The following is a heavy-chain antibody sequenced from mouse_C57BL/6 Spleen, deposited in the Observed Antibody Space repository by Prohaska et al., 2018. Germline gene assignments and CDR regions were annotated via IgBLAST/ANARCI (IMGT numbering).Heavy chain of an antibody. Sequence: EVKLLQSGGGLVQPGGSLQLSCAASGIDFSRYWMTWVQRAPGKGIEWIGEINPDRRTINDATSLKDKFIISRENAKKTLYLQMSKVRSDDTALYYWSRLLGDYWGQGTSVTVSS. CDR2: INPDRRTI. V-gene: IGHV4-1*01. CDR1: GIDFSRYW. CDR3: SRLLGDY. J-gene: IGHJ4*01.